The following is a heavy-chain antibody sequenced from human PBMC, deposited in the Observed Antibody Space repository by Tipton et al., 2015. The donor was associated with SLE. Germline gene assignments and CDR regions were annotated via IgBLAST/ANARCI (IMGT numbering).Heavy chain of an antibody. Sequence: TLSLTCTVSGGSISSGGYYWSWIRQPPGKGLEWIGEINHSGSTNYNPSLKSRVTISVDTSKNQFSLKLSSVTAADSAVYYCARGRWDSSSWARLWYFDLWGRGTLVTVSS. CDR1: GGSISSGGYY. J-gene: IGHJ2*01. V-gene: IGHV4-39*07. CDR3: ARGRWDSSSWARLWYFDL. CDR2: INHSGST. D-gene: IGHD6-13*01.